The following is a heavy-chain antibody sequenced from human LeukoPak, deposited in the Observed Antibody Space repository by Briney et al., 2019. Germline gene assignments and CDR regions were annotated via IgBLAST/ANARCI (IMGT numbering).Heavy chain of an antibody. J-gene: IGHJ4*02. CDR1: GGSISSGSYY. V-gene: IGHV4-61*02. Sequence: PSQTLSLTCTVSGGSISSGSYYWSRIRQPAGKGLEWIGRIYTSGSTNYNPSLKSRVTISVDTSKNQFSLKLSSVTAADTAVYYCARRSSTVTYYYFDYWAREPWSPSPQ. CDR2: IYTSGST. D-gene: IGHD4-17*01. CDR3: ARRSSTVTYYYFDY.